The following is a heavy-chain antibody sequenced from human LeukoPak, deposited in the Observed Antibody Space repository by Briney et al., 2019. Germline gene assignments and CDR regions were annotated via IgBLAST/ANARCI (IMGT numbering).Heavy chain of an antibody. J-gene: IGHJ4*02. CDR1: GFAFSSYG. CDR3: ARLGSGWAIDY. D-gene: IGHD6-19*01. V-gene: IGHV3-33*01. Sequence: GGSLRLSCAASGFAFSSYGILWVRQAPGKGLEWVAVIWYDGSDKYYADSVKGRFTISRDQSKNTVYLQMNSLRADDTAVYYCARLGSGWAIDYWGQGTLVTVSS. CDR2: IWYDGSDK.